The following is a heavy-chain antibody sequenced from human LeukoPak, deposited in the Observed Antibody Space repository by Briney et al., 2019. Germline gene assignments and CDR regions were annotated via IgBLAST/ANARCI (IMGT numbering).Heavy chain of an antibody. CDR2: IYYSGST. Sequence: SESLSLTCTVSGGSISGDYWSWIRQSLQGLEWIGYIYYSGSTNYNPSLKSRVTISVDTSKNQFSLKLSSVTAADTAVYYCAKGPYCSSSSCYTGGTGYYFDYWGQGTLVIVSS. D-gene: IGHD2-2*02. CDR1: GGSISGDY. V-gene: IGHV4-59*08. CDR3: AKGPYCSSSSCYTGGTGYYFDY. J-gene: IGHJ4*02.